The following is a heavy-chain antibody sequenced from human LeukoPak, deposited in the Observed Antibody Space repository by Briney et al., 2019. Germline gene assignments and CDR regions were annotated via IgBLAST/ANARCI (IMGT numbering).Heavy chain of an antibody. J-gene: IGHJ4*02. V-gene: IGHV3-21*01. D-gene: IGHD3-10*01. CDR3: ARAMSFYYGSAFDY. Sequence: SVKGRFTISRDNAKSSLYLQMDSLRAEDKAVYYCARAMSFYYGSAFDYWGQGTLVTVSS.